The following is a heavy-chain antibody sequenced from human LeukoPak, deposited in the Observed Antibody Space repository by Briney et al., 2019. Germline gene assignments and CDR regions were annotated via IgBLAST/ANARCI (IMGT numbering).Heavy chain of an antibody. D-gene: IGHD6-6*01. CDR1: GYTFTSYG. Sequence: ASVKVSCKASGYTFTSYGISWVRQAPGQGLEWMGWISAYNGNTNYAQKLQGRVTMTTDTSTSTAYMELRSLRSDDTAVYNCATYSSSRGEYFDHWGQGTLVTVSS. CDR3: ATYSSSRGEYFDH. CDR2: ISAYNGNT. V-gene: IGHV1-18*01. J-gene: IGHJ4*02.